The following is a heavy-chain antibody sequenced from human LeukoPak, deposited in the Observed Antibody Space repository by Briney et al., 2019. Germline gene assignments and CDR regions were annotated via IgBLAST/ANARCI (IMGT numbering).Heavy chain of an antibody. D-gene: IGHD3-3*01. CDR1: GGSFSGYY. Sequence: SETLSLTCAVYGGSFSGYYWSWIRQPPGKGLEWIGEINHSGSTNYNPSLKSRVTISVDTSKNQFSLKLSSVTAADTAVYYCARHPPFFEVVFIRGKFRRPFAPWGLGTLLHVPS. CDR3: ARHPPFFEVVFIRGKFRRPFAP. V-gene: IGHV4-34*01. J-gene: IGHJ5*02. CDR2: INHSGST.